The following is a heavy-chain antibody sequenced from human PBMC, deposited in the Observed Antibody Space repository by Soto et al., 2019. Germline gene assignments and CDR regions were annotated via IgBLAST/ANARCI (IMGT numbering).Heavy chain of an antibody. CDR2: IKQDGSEK. J-gene: IGHJ4*02. V-gene: IGHV3-7*01. D-gene: IGHD3-16*02. Sequence: GGSLRLSCAASGFTFSSYWMSWVRQAPGKGLEWVANIKQDGSEKYYVDSVKGRFTISRDNAKNSLYLQMNSLRAEDTAVYYCARDRGDYDYIWGSYRQYYFDYWGQGTLVTVSS. CDR1: GFTFSSYW. CDR3: ARDRGDYDYIWGSYRQYYFDY.